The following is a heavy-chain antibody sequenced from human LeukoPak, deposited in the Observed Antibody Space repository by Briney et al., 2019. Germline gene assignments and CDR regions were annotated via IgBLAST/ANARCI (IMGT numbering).Heavy chain of an antibody. CDR2: INHSGST. CDR3: ARGVVSFDY. Sequence: SETLSLTCAVYGGSFSGYYWSWIRRPPGKGLEWIGEINHSGSTNYNPSLKSRVTISVDTSKNQFSLKLSSVTAADTAVYYCARGVVSFDYWGQGTLVTVSS. V-gene: IGHV4-34*01. CDR1: GGSFSGYY. D-gene: IGHD2-15*01. J-gene: IGHJ4*02.